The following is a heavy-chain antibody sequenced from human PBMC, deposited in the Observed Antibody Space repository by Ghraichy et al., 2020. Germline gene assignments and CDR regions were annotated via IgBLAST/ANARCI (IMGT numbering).Heavy chain of an antibody. CDR3: ARDSAMVRGDDPPRLIDY. V-gene: IGHV3-21*01. CDR2: ISSSSSYI. D-gene: IGHD3-10*01. J-gene: IGHJ4*02. CDR1: GFTFSSYS. Sequence: GGSLRLSCAASGFTFSSYSMNWVRQAPGKGLEWVSSISSSSSYIYYADSVKGRFTNSRDNAKNSLYLQMNSLRAEDTAVYYCARDSAMVRGDDPPRLIDYWGQGTLVTVSS.